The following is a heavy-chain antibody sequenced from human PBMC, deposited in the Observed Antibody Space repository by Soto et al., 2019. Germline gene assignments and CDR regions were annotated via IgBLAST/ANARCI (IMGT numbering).Heavy chain of an antibody. CDR2: IYHSGTT. CDR3: ASPQFYSGSANYYNLMFDP. V-gene: IGHV4-30-2*01. D-gene: IGHD3-10*01. CDR1: CGSASAAGYS. J-gene: IGHJ5*02. Sequence: PSESRSLTCAVSCGSASAAGYSWSWIRQPPGGGLEWMGYIYHSGTTLYNPSLKTRLTISLDRSNNRFSLTLNSITPADTAVYSCASPQFYSGSANYYNLMFDPWGQGPQVTVSS.